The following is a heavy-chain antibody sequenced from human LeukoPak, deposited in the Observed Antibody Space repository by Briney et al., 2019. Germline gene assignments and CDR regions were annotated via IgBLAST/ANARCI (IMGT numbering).Heavy chain of an antibody. CDR1: GFIVSSDH. D-gene: IGHD3-10*01. V-gene: IGHV3-53*01. CDR3: VRAPGAT. CDR2: IYKGENT. Sequence: GGSLRLSCAASGFIVSSDHMNWVRQAPGKGLEWVAVIYKGENTFYADPVKDRFTISRDNSKNTVYLQMNSLRAEDTAVYYCVRAPGATWGQGTLVTVSS. J-gene: IGHJ5*02.